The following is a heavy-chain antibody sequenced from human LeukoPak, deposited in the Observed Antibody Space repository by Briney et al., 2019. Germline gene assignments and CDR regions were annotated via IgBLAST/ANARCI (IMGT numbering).Heavy chain of an antibody. CDR3: AKTFIFGGDHFQH. D-gene: IGHD2-21*02. J-gene: IGHJ1*01. CDR2: ISGSGDTT. Sequence: GGSLRLSCAASGFTFSTYAMSWVRQAPEKGLEWVSGISGSGDTTYYADSVKGRFTISRDNSKNTLYLQMSSLRADDTAVYYCAKTFIFGGDHFQHWGQGTLVTVFS. CDR1: GFTFSTYA. V-gene: IGHV3-23*01.